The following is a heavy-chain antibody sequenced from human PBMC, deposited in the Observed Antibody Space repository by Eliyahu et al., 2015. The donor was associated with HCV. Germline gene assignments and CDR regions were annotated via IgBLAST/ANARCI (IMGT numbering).Heavy chain of an antibody. CDR2: ISYDGSNK. V-gene: IGHV3-30-3*01. Sequence: QVQLVESGGGVVQPGRSLRLSCAASGFXFSSYAMHWVRQAPGKGLEWVAVISYDGSNKYYADSVKGRFTISRDNSKNTLYLQMNSLRAEDTAVYYCARDYYDSSGYCDYWGQGTLVTVSS. CDR1: GFXFSSYA. J-gene: IGHJ4*02. D-gene: IGHD3-22*01. CDR3: ARDYYDSSGYCDY.